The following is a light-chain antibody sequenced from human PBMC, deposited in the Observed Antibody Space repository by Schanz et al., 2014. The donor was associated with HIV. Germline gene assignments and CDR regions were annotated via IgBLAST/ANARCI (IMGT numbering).Light chain of an antibody. V-gene: IGKV3-20*01. CDR3: QQFDGSLYT. CDR2: SAS. Sequence: EIVLTQSPVILSLSPGERATLSCRASQTVSSNSLGWYQQKRGQVPRLLIYSASRRANGIPDRFSGSGSGSDFTLPITRVEAEDFAVYYCQQFDGSLYTFGRGTKLEIK. J-gene: IGKJ2*01. CDR1: QTVSSNS.